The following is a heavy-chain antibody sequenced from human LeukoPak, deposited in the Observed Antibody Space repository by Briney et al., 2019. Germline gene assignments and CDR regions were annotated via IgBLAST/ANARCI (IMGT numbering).Heavy chain of an antibody. V-gene: IGHV4-34*01. CDR2: INHSGST. J-gene: IGHJ5*02. CDR3: TVRGEWELLAGHWFDP. Sequence: PSETLSLTCAVYGGSFSNYYWSWIRQPPGKGLEWIGEINHSGSTNYNPSLKSRVTISVDTSKNQFSLKLNSVTAADTAVYYCTVRGEWELLAGHWFDPWGQGTLVTVSS. D-gene: IGHD1-26*01. CDR1: GGSFSNYY.